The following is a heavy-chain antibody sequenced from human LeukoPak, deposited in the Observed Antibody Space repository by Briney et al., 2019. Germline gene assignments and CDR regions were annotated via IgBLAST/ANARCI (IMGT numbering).Heavy chain of an antibody. CDR2: TYRDGNT. J-gene: IGHJ4*02. V-gene: IGHV3-66*01. CDR3: ACSGHYSNGGVLTDY. D-gene: IGHD6-19*01. Sequence: GGSLRLSCAASGLIVSSNYMSWVRQAPGKGLEWVSITYRDGNTNYSGSVKGRFTISIDTSKNTLSLQMNSLRAEDTAVYYCACSGHYSNGGVLTDYWGQGTLVTVSS. CDR1: GLIVSSNY.